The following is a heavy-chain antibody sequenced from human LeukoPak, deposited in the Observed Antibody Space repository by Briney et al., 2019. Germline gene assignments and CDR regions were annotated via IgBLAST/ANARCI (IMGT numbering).Heavy chain of an antibody. CDR2: VYYTGNT. CDR1: DGSINNYY. D-gene: IGHD2-21*02. J-gene: IGHJ4*02. CDR3: ARGGSGDAFDY. Sequence: PSETLSLTCTVSDGSINNYYWSWIRQPPGKGLEWIGYVYYTGNTNYSPSLKSRGTISVDTSKSQFSLKLRSVTAADTAVYYCARGGSGDAFDYWGQGTLVIVSS. V-gene: IGHV4-59*01.